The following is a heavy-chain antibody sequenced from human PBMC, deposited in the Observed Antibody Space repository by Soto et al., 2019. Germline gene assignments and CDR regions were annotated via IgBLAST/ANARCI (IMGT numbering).Heavy chain of an antibody. D-gene: IGHD5-12*01. J-gene: IGHJ5*02. CDR1: GDSISSSNW. CDR2: IYHSGST. CDR3: ARGDNSGYDYHIDIAAAGYFDP. Sequence: PSETLSLTCIVSGDSISSSNWWSWVRQPPGKGLEWIGEIYHSGSTNYNPSLKSRVTISVDKSKNQFSLKLSSVTAADTAVYYCARGDNSGYDYHIDIAAAGYFDPWGQGTLVTVSS. V-gene: IGHV4-4*02.